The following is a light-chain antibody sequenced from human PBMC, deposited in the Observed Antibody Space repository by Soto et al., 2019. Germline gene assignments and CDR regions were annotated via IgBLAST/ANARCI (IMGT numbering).Light chain of an antibody. CDR2: YDS. CDR1: NIGSKS. V-gene: IGLV3-21*04. CDR3: QVRDSSSDHNYV. Sequence: SYERTQPPSVSVAPGKTARITCGGNNIGSKSVHWYQQKPGQAPVLVIYYDSDRPSGIPERFSGSNSGNTATLTISRVEAGDEADYYCQVRDSSSDHNYVFGTGTKVTVL. J-gene: IGLJ1*01.